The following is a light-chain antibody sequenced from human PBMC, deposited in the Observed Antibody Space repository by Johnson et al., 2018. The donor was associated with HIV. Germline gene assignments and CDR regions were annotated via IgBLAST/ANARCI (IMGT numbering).Light chain of an antibody. CDR3: GTWDSRLSAAYV. Sequence: QSVLTQPPSVSAAPGQKVTISCSGSSSNIGNNYVSWYQQLPGTAPKLLIYDNNKRPSGIPDRFSGSKYGTSATLGITGLQTGDEADYYCGTWDSRLSAAYVFGTGTKVTVL. J-gene: IGLJ1*01. V-gene: IGLV1-51*01. CDR1: SSNIGNNY. CDR2: DNN.